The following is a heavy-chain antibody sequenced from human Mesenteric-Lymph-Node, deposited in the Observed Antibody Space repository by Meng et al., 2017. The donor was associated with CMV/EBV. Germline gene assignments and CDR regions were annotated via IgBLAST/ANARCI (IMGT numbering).Heavy chain of an antibody. CDR3: ARSIRDCSGPKCSEGWFDP. V-gene: IGHV2-70D*14. Sequence: SGPTLVKPTQTLTLTCTFSGFSLTTSGMRVSWIRQPPGKALEWLARIDWDDDKFYSTSLKTRLSIYKDTSKNQVVLTMTNVDPVDTATYYCARSIRDCSGPKCSEGWFDPWGQGTLVTVSS. CDR1: GFSLTTSGMR. J-gene: IGHJ5*02. CDR2: IDWDDDK. D-gene: IGHD2-15*01.